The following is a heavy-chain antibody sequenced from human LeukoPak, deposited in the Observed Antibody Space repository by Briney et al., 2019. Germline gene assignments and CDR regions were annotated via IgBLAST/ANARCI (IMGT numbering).Heavy chain of an antibody. V-gene: IGHV3-23*01. CDR3: AKEGGYRYLPPYYYYIDV. CDR2: ISGSGGST. J-gene: IGHJ6*03. CDR1: GFTFSNYA. D-gene: IGHD5-18*01. Sequence: GGSLRLSCAAPGFTFSNYAMSWVRQAPGKGLEWVSAISGSGGSTYSADSVKGRFTISRDNSKNTLYLQMNSLRAEDTAVYYCAKEGGYRYLPPYYYYIDVWGKGTTVTVSS.